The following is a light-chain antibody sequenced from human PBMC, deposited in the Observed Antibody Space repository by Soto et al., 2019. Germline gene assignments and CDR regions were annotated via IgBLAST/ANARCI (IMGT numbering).Light chain of an antibody. CDR1: QSVSSSY. J-gene: IGKJ2*01. CDR3: QPYGSSQT. V-gene: IGKV3-20*01. CDR2: GAS. Sequence: EIVLTQSPGTLSLSPGERATLSCRASQSVSSSYLAWYQQKPGQAPRLLIYGASSRATGIPDRFSGSGSGTNFAITIIRLEPEDFAVYYCQPYGSSQTFGQGTNLEI.